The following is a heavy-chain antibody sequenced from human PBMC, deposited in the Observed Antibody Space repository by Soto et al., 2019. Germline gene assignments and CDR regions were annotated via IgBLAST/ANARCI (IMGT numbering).Heavy chain of an antibody. CDR2: ISGSVGST. J-gene: IGHJ4*02. Sequence: VVTLTLSCTASGVNFSDHGVRWVRPAQGKGLEWVSSISGSVGSTFYADSVKGRFTISRDNSMNTLYLQMSSLRAEDTVVYCCAKDRTIASRNFDSWGQGALVIGSS. D-gene: IGHD6-6*01. CDR1: GVNFSDHG. CDR3: AKDRTIASRNFDS. V-gene: IGHV3-23*01.